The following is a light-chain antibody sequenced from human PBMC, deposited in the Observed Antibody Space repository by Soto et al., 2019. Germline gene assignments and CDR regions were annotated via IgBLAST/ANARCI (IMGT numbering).Light chain of an antibody. CDR1: QSISRD. CDR2: AAS. CDR3: QQNYSTPLA. Sequence: DIQMTQSPFSLSASVGDRFTITCRASQSISRDLNWYQQKPGKAPNLLIYAASTLESGVPSRFSGSGSGTDFTLTISSLQLEDFATYYCQQNYSTPLAFGGGTKVDI. J-gene: IGKJ4*01. V-gene: IGKV1-39*01.